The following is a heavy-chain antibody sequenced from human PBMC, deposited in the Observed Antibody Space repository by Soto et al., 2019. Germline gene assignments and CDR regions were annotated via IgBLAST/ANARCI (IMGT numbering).Heavy chain of an antibody. J-gene: IGHJ6*02. CDR3: ARDFPQGIAAAGGYYYYGMDV. Sequence: QVQLVQSGAEVKKPGSSVKVSCKASGGTFSSYTISWVRQAPGQGLEWMGRIIPILGIANYAQKFQSRVTITADKSTSTAYMELSSLRSEDTAVYYCARDFPQGIAAAGGYYYYGMDVWGQGTTVTVSS. CDR2: IIPILGIA. D-gene: IGHD6-13*01. CDR1: GGTFSSYT. V-gene: IGHV1-69*08.